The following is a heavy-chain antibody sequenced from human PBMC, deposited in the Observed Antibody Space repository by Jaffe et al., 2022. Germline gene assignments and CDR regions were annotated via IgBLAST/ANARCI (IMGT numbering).Heavy chain of an antibody. CDR2: IFYSGRT. J-gene: IGHJ4*02. CDR3: ARSPILAPGGIQQWLFDN. CDR1: GVSMFNHY. Sequence: QVQLQESGPGLVKPSETLSLSCNVSGVSMFNHYWAWIRQSPGKGLDWIGHIFYSGRTNLNPSLKSRVTISLDMSKSQFFLRLSSVSAADTAVYYCARSPILAPGGIQQWLFDNWGQGILVTVSS. V-gene: IGHV4-59*11. D-gene: IGHD5-18*01.